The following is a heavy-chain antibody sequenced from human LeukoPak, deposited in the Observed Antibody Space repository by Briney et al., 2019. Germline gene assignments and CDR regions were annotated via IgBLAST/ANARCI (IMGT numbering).Heavy chain of an antibody. Sequence: PSETLSLTCTVSGGSISSGDYYWSWIRQPPGKGLEWIGYIYYSGSTYYNPSLKGRITISVDTSKNQFSLKLSSVTAADTAVYYCARDRLGGRAFDIWGQGTMVTVSS. CDR1: GGSISSGDYY. J-gene: IGHJ3*02. CDR3: ARDRLGGRAFDI. V-gene: IGHV4-30-4*01. CDR2: IYYSGST. D-gene: IGHD3-16*01.